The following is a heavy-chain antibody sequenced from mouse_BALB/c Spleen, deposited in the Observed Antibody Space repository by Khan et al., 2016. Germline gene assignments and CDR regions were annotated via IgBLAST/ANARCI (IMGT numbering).Heavy chain of an antibody. Sequence: EVELVESGGGLVKSGGSLKLSCAASGFTFSDYYMYWVRQTPEKRLEWVATISDGGSYTYYPDSVKGRVTISRDNAKNNLYLQMSRLNSEDTAMYYCARDDRWFAYWGQGTLVTVSA. D-gene: IGHD2-14*01. V-gene: IGHV5-4*02. CDR1: GFTFSDYY. CDR3: ARDDRWFAY. J-gene: IGHJ3*01. CDR2: ISDGGSYT.